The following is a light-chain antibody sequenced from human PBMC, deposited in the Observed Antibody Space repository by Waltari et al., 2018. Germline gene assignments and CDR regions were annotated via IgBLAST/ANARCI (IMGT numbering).Light chain of an antibody. CDR3: QTGGHGTWV. CDR2: VNSDGSH. J-gene: IGLJ3*02. V-gene: IGLV4-69*01. Sequence: QLVLTQSPSASASLGASVKLTCTLDSGYSSNIIAWLQQRPEKGPRYLMKVNSDGSHTKGDEVPDRFSGSSSGAERYLTISNVQSEDEADYYCQTGGHGTWVFGGGTTLTVL. CDR1: SGYSSNI.